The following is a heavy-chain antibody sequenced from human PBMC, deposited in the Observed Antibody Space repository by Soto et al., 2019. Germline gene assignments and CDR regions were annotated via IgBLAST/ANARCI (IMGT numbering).Heavy chain of an antibody. CDR1: GGSFSGYY. J-gene: IGHJ3*02. V-gene: IGHV4-34*01. CDR2: INHSGST. Sequence: QVQLQQWGAGLLKPSETLSLTCAVYGGSFSGYYWSWIRQPPGKGLEWIGEINHSGSTNYNPSLKSRVTISVDTSNNQFALNLSSVTAADTAVYYCAVSSPLSLRDKAFDIWGQGTMVTVSS. CDR3: AVSSPLSLRDKAFDI.